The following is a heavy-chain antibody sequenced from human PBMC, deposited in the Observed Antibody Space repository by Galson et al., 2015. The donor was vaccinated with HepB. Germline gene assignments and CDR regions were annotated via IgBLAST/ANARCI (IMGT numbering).Heavy chain of an antibody. V-gene: IGHV4-30-4*01. CDR3: ARDRGFGELFPYYYYYGMDV. D-gene: IGHD3-10*01. CDR2: IYYSGST. CDR1: GGSISSGDYY. Sequence: CTVSGGSISSGDYYWSWIRQPPGKGLEWIGYIYYSGSTYYYPSLKSRVTISVDTSKNQFSLKLSSVTAADTAVYYCARDRGFGELFPYYYYYGMDVWGQGTTVTVSS. J-gene: IGHJ6*02.